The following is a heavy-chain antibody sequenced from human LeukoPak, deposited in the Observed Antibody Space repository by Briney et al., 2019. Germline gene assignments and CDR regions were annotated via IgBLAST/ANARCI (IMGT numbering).Heavy chain of an antibody. V-gene: IGHV3-23*01. CDR2: ISGSGGST. J-gene: IGHJ6*02. Sequence: GGSLRLSCAASRFTFINYAMSWVRQAPGKGVEWVSAISGSGGSTYYADSVKGRFTISRDNSKNTLYLQMNSLRAEDTAVYYCAKGHNWNYYNDYYGMDVWGQGTTVTVSS. D-gene: IGHD1-7*01. CDR1: RFTFINYA. CDR3: AKGHNWNYYNDYYGMDV.